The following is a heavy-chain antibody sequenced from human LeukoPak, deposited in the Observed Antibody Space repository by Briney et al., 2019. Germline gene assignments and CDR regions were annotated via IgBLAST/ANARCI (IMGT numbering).Heavy chain of an antibody. CDR1: GYTFTGYY. V-gene: IGHV1-2*02. CDR2: INPNSGGT. J-gene: IGHJ4*02. Sequence: ASVKVSCKASGYTFTGYYMHWVRQAPGQGLEGMGWINPNSGGTNYAQKRQGRVTITTDTSTSTAYIELRSLRSDDTAVFSCARDLVDGVGAPGAYWGQGALVTVSS. CDR3: ARDLVDGVGAPGAY. D-gene: IGHD1-26*01.